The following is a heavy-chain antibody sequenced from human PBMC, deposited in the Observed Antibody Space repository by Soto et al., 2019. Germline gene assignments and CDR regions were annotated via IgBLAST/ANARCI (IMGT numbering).Heavy chain of an antibody. V-gene: IGHV3-33*01. CDR3: ASERGTSSSWSLSTYYYYYGMYV. CDR1: GFTFSSYG. D-gene: IGHD6-13*01. Sequence: PGGSLRLSCAASGFTFSSYGMHWVRQAPGKGLEWVAVIWYDGSNKDYADSVKGRFTISRDNSKNTLYLQMNSLRAEATAVYYCASERGTSSSWSLSTYYYYYGMYVWGRGSTVTVSS. J-gene: IGHJ6*02. CDR2: IWYDGSNK.